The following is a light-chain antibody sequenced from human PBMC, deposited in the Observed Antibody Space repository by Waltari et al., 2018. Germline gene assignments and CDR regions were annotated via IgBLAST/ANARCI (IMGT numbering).Light chain of an antibody. CDR3: QQYYRSRT. CDR2: WAS. J-gene: IGKJ1*01. Sequence: DIVMTQSTDCLAVPLGERATIHCTSSQSVLYNSNGKNYLAWYQQKPGQPPKLLIYWASTRQSGVPDRFSGSGSGTDFTLTINSLQAEDVAVYYCQQYYRSRTFGQGTKVEIK. CDR1: QSVLYNSNGKNY. V-gene: IGKV4-1*01.